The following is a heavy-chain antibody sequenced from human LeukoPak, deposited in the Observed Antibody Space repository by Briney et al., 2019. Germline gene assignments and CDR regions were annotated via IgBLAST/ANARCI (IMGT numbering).Heavy chain of an antibody. Sequence: PGGSLRLSCAASGFTVSSNYMSWVRQAPGKWLEWVSVIYSGGSTYYADSVKGRFTISRDNSKNTLYLQMNGLRAEDTAVYYCARGSEGAAGTDYWGQGTLVTVSS. CDR1: GFTVSSNY. V-gene: IGHV3-53*01. CDR3: ARGSEGAAGTDY. CDR2: IYSGGST. J-gene: IGHJ4*02. D-gene: IGHD6-13*01.